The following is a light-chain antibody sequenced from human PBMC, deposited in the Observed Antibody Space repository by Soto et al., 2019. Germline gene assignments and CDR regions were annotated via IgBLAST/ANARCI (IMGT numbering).Light chain of an antibody. CDR1: QSINNW. CDR3: LQFDSPPWT. CDR2: DAS. J-gene: IGKJ1*01. Sequence: DIQMTQSPSTVPAFVGDRVTITCRATQSINNWLAWYQQKPGQAPKLLIYDASSLESGVPSRFSGRGSGTEFTLTSDGLQPDDFATYYCLQFDSPPWTFGQGTKIEFK. V-gene: IGKV1-5*01.